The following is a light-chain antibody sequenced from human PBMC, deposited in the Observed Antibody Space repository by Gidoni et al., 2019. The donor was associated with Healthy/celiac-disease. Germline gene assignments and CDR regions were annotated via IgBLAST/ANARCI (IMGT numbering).Light chain of an antibody. CDR1: QSVLYSSNNKNY. J-gene: IGKJ1*01. CDR3: QQYDSTPAT. V-gene: IGKV4-1*01. CDR2: WAS. Sequence: DSVMTQSPDSLAVSLGERATINCKSSQSVLYSSNNKNYLAWYQQKPGQPPKLLIYWASTRESGVPDRFSGSGSGTDFTLTISSLQAEDVAVYYCQQYDSTPATFGQGTKVEIK.